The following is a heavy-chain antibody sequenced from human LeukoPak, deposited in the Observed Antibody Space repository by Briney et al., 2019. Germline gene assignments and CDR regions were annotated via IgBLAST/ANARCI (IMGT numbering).Heavy chain of an antibody. CDR2: INHSGST. CDR1: GGSFSGYY. D-gene: IGHD5-18*01. J-gene: IGHJ6*03. Sequence: SETLSLTCAVYGGSFSGYYWSWIRQPPGKGLEWIGEINHSGSTNYNPSLKSRVTISVDTSKNQFSLKLSSVTAADTAVYYCARTTEGGYSYGSFYDYYMDVWGKGATVTISS. CDR3: ARTTEGGYSYGSFYDYYMDV. V-gene: IGHV4-34*01.